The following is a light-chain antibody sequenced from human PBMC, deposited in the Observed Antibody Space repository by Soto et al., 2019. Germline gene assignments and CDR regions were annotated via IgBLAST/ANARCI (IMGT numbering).Light chain of an antibody. CDR3: QQYDILPIT. J-gene: IGKJ5*01. CDR2: DAS. V-gene: IGKV1-33*01. Sequence: DIQMTQSPSTLSASVGDRVTITCRASQSLSNWLAWYQQKPGKAPNLLIYDASNLEIGVPSRFSGSGSGTHFTFTISSLQTEDIGTYYCQQYDILPITFGRGTRLEIK. CDR1: QSLSNW.